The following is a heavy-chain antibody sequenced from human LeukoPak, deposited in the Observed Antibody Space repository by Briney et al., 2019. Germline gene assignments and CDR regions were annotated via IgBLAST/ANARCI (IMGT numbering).Heavy chain of an antibody. CDR3: ARDQGFCSGGSCRSHYYYYYMDV. CDR2: INPNSGGT. CDR1: GYTFTGYY. D-gene: IGHD2-15*01. J-gene: IGHJ6*03. V-gene: IGHV1-2*02. Sequence: ASVKVSCKASGYTFTGYYMHWVRRAPGQGLEWMGWINPNSGGTNYAQKFQGRVTMTRDTSISTAYMELSRLRSDDTAVYYCARDQGFCSGGSCRSHYYYYYMDVWGKGTTVTISS.